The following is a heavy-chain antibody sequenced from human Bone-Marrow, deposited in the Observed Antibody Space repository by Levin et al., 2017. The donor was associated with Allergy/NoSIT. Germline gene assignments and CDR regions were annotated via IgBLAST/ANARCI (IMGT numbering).Heavy chain of an antibody. D-gene: IGHD3-3*01. CDR3: ASDRGYYTYDY. CDR2: IKEDGSES. J-gene: IGHJ4*02. V-gene: IGHV3-7*01. Sequence: HAGGSLRLSCAGSGFSFNSYWMSWIRQAPGKGLQWVAQIKEDGSESSHVDSVKGRFTISRDNAKQSLYLQMNSLRVEDTAVYFCASDRGYYTYDYWGQGALVTVSS. CDR1: GFSFNSYW.